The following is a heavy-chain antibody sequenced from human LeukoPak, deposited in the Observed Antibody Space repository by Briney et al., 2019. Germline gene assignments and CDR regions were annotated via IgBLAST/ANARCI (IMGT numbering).Heavy chain of an antibody. CDR1: GYSISSGYY. V-gene: IGHV4-38-2*02. CDR2: IYTSGST. J-gene: IGHJ3*02. D-gene: IGHD2-15*01. CDR3: ARHSGSCYSGDCAAFDI. Sequence: SETLSLTCTVSGYSISSGYYWGWIRQPPGKGLEWIGYIYTSGSTNYNPSLKSRVTISVDTSKNQFSLKLSSVTAADTAVYYCARHSGSCYSGDCAAFDIWGQGTMVTVSS.